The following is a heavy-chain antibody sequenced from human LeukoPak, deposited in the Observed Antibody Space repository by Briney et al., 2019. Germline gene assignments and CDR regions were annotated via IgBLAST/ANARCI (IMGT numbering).Heavy chain of an antibody. CDR2: ISGSGGST. CDR3: AELGITMIGGV. J-gene: IGHJ6*04. D-gene: IGHD3-10*02. CDR1: GFTFSTYS. Sequence: GGSLRLSCAASGFTFSTYSMNWVRQAPGKGLEWVSTISGSGGSTYYADSVKGRFTISRDNAKNSLYLQMNSLRAEDTAVYYCAELGITMIGGVWGKGTTVTISS. V-gene: IGHV3-21*01.